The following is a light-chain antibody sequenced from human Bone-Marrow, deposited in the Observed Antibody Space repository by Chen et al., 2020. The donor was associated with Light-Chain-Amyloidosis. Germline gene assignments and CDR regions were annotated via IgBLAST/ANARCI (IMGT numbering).Light chain of an antibody. CDR3: QSADSSGTYEVI. CDR1: DLPTKY. J-gene: IGLJ2*01. Sequence: YELTQPPSVSVPPGQTVRITCSGDDLPTKYAYWYQQKQGQAPVLGIHRDTERPSGIAERLSGSSSGTTATLTISRVQAEDEADYHCQSADSSGTYEVIFGGGTKLTVL. CDR2: RDT. V-gene: IGLV3-25*03.